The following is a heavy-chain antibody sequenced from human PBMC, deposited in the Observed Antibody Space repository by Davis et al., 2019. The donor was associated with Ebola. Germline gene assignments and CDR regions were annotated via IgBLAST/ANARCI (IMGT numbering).Heavy chain of an antibody. V-gene: IGHV4-59*01. Sequence: MPSEPLSLPCPLPGDSFTGYYWSWIRQPPGKRLEWIGYIYYSGRTDYKPSLKSRVTILIDESKSHLSLYLTSVTAADTAVYYGARGGQGVGAGRWLDPWGQGTLVAVSS. CDR3: ARGGQGVGAGRWLDP. D-gene: IGHD1-26*01. J-gene: IGHJ5*02. CDR2: IYYSGRT. CDR1: GDSFTGYY.